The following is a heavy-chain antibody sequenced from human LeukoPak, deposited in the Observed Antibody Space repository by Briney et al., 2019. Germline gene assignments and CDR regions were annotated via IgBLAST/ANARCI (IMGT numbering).Heavy chain of an antibody. V-gene: IGHV3-48*03. CDR3: ARDSYYDSSGSLDY. J-gene: IGHJ4*02. CDR2: ISSSGSTI. D-gene: IGHD3-22*01. CDR1: GFTFSSYE. Sequence: GGSLRLSCAASGFTFSSYEMNWVRQAPGKGLEWVSYISSSGSTIYYADSVKGRFTISRDNAKNSLYLQMNSLRAEDTAVYYCARDSYYDSSGSLDYWGQGTLVTVSS.